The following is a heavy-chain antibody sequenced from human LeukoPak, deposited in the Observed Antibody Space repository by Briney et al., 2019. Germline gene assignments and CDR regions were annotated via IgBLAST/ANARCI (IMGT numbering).Heavy chain of an antibody. CDR2: IYYSGST. Sequence: SETLSLTCTVSGGSISSSTYYWGWIRQPPGKGLEWVGSIYYSGSTYYNPSLKSRVTISLDTSRNQFSLNLNSVSAADTAVYYCARSYFGSGTFNGFDYWGQGTLVTVSS. V-gene: IGHV4-39*07. CDR3: ARSYFGSGTFNGFDY. D-gene: IGHD3-10*01. CDR1: GGSISSSTYY. J-gene: IGHJ4*02.